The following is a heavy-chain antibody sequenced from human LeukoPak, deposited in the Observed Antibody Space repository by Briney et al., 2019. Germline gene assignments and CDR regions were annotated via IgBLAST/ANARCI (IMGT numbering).Heavy chain of an antibody. J-gene: IGHJ4*02. CDR2: FYYSGST. Sequence: SETLSLTCNVSGASIRGSSYYWGWIRQAPGKGLEWIGSFYYSGSTNYNPSLKSRVTISVDTSKNQFSLKLSSVTAADTAVYYCARAKYGVAGLNDYWGQGTLVTVSS. CDR3: ARAKYGVAGLNDY. D-gene: IGHD6-19*01. V-gene: IGHV4-39*07. CDR1: GASIRGSSYY.